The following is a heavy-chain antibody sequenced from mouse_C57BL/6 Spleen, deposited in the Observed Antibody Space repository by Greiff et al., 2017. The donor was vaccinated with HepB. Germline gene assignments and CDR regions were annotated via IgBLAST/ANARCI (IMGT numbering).Heavy chain of an antibody. CDR2: ISSGGDYI. Sequence: EVKLVDSGEGLVKPGGSLKLSCAASGFTFSSYAMSWVRQTPEKRLAWVAYISSGGDYIYYADTVKGRFTISRDNARNTLYLQMSSLKSEDTAMYYCTRGGTTVVAQDWGQGTTLTVSS. CDR3: TRGGTTVVAQD. CDR1: GFTFSSYA. D-gene: IGHD1-1*01. J-gene: IGHJ2*01. V-gene: IGHV5-9-1*02.